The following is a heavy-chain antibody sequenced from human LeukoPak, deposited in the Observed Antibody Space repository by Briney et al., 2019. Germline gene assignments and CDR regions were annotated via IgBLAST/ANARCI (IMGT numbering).Heavy chain of an antibody. CDR2: IYYSGST. Sequence: SETLSLTCTVSGGSISSSSYYWGWLRQPPGKGLEWIGSIYYSGSTYYNPSLKRRVTISVDTSKNQFSLKLSSVTAADTAVYYCARRNYYGSGSYLWGQGTLVTVSS. CDR1: GGSISSSSYY. CDR3: ARRNYYGSGSYL. V-gene: IGHV4-39*01. J-gene: IGHJ4*02. D-gene: IGHD3-10*01.